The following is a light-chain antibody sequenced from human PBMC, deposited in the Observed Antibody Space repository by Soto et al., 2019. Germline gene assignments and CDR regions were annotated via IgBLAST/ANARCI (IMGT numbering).Light chain of an antibody. Sequence: VMTQSPSTLSVSPGERATLACRASQSVSSNLAWYQQKPGQAPRLLIYGASTRATGIPARFSGSGSGTEFTLTISSLQSEDFAVYYCQQYNNWPLYTFGQGTKLEIK. V-gene: IGKV3D-15*01. J-gene: IGKJ2*01. CDR3: QQYNNWPLYT. CDR1: QSVSSN. CDR2: GAS.